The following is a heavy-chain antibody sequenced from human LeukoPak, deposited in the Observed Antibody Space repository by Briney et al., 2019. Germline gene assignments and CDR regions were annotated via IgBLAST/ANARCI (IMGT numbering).Heavy chain of an antibody. CDR1: GGSIGSYY. Sequence: SETLSLTCTVSGGSIGSYYWSWIRQPPGKGLEWIGYIYTSGSTNYNPSLKSRVTISVDTSKNQFSLKLSSVTAADTAVYYCARSGGYYIDYWGQGTLVTVSS. CDR3: ARSGGYYIDY. J-gene: IGHJ4*02. D-gene: IGHD3-22*01. V-gene: IGHV4-4*09. CDR2: IYTSGST.